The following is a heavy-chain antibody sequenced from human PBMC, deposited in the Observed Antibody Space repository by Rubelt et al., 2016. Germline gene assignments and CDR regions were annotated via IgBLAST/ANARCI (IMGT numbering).Heavy chain of an antibody. CDR3: ARDIYSGSYYGY. D-gene: IGHD1-26*01. CDR2: ISAYNGNT. CDR1: GYTFSTYG. Sequence: QVQLVQSGAEVKKPGASVKVSCKASGYTFSTYGISWVRQAPGQGLEWMGWISAYNGNTDYAQRVQGRVTLTTETSTSTAYMELRSLRSDDTAVYYCARDIYSGSYYGYWGQGTLVTVSS. V-gene: IGHV1-18*04. J-gene: IGHJ4*02.